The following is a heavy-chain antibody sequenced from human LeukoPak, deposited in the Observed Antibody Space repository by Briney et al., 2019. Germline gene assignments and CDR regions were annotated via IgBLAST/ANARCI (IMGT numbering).Heavy chain of an antibody. V-gene: IGHV3-21*01. D-gene: IGHD5-24*01. CDR2: ISSSSSYI. CDR3: ARAGREMATIRYYFDY. J-gene: IGHJ4*02. CDR1: GFTFSTYT. Sequence: GGSLRLSCAASGFTFSTYTMNWVRQAPGKGLEWVSSISSSSSYIYYADSVKGRFTISRDNAKNSLYLQMNSLRAEDTAVYYCARAGREMATIRYYFDYWGQGTLVTVSS.